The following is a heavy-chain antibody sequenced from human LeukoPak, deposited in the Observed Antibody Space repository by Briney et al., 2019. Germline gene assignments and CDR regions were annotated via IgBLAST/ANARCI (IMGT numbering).Heavy chain of an antibody. CDR3: ARTTTFPASGYDY. CDR1: GYTFTNYL. CDR2: MNPNNGDS. J-gene: IGHJ4*02. D-gene: IGHD2/OR15-2a*01. V-gene: IGHV1-8*03. Sequence: EASVTVSCRASGYTFTNYLINGVGQATGQGLEWMGWMNPNNGDSGYAQKFQGRVTITRDTSISTSYMELRSLRSDDTAVYFCARTTTFPASGYDYWGQGTLVTVSS.